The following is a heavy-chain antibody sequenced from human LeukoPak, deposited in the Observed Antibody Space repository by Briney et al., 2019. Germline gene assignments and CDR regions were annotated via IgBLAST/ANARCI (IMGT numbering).Heavy chain of an antibody. D-gene: IGHD5-24*01. V-gene: IGHV4-34*01. J-gene: IGHJ4*02. Sequence: PSETLSLTCVVYGGSFSGYYWSWVRQPPGKGLEWIGYIYYSGSTYYNPSLKSRVTISVDTSKNQFSLKLSSVTAADTAVYYCARDGYNTPGYWGQGTLVTVSS. CDR1: GGSFSGYY. CDR2: IYYSGST. CDR3: ARDGYNTPGY.